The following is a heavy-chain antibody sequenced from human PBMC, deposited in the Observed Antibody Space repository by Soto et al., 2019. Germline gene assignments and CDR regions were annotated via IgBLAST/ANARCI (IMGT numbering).Heavy chain of an antibody. CDR1: CYTFTSFG. Sequence: GASVKVSFKGSCYTFTSFGITWVRQAPGQGLEWMGWITTYNDNTNYAQKFQGRVTMTTDTSTGTAYMELRSLRSDDTAVYYCARVGRFKGYHYVDASDYWGEGTLVTVTS. V-gene: IGHV1-18*01. CDR2: ITTYNDNT. D-gene: IGHD4-17*01. CDR3: ARVGRFKGYHYVDASDY. J-gene: IGHJ4*02.